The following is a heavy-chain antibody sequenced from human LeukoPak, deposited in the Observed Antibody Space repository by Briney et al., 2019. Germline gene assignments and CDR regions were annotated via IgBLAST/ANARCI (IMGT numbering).Heavy chain of an antibody. V-gene: IGHV1-2*02. CDR1: GYTFTGYY. Sequence: ASAKVSCKASGYTFTGYYMHWVRQAPGQGLEWMGWINPNSGGTNYAQKFQGRVTMTRDTSISTAYMELSRLRSDDTAVYYCARAPYYYDSSGYYRGSTRPFFDYWGQGTLVTVSS. CDR2: INPNSGGT. J-gene: IGHJ4*02. D-gene: IGHD3-22*01. CDR3: ARAPYYYDSSGYYRGSTRPFFDY.